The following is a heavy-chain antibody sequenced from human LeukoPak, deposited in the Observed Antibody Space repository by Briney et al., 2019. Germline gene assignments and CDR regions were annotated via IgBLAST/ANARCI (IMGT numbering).Heavy chain of an antibody. Sequence: SVKVSRKASGGTFSSYAISSVRQAPGQGLEWMGGIIPIFGTANYAQKFQGRVTITTDESTSTAYMELSSLRSEDTAVYYCARGPELERFDYWGQGTLVTVSS. CDR3: ARGPELERFDY. V-gene: IGHV1-69*05. D-gene: IGHD1-1*01. CDR1: GGTFSSYA. J-gene: IGHJ4*02. CDR2: IIPIFGTA.